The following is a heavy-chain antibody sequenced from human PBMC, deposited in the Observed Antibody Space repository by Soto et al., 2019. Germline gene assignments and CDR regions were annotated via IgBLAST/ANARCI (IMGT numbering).Heavy chain of an antibody. CDR2: ISAYNGNT. D-gene: IGHD6-13*01. CDR1: GYTFTSYG. J-gene: IGHJ4*02. V-gene: IGHV1-18*01. CDR3: ARAPDKGLAGTPLLDY. Sequence: GASVKVSCKASGYTFTSYGISWVRQAPGQGLEWMGWISAYNGNTNYAQKLQGRVTMTTDTSTSTAYMELRSLRSDDTAVYYCARAPDKGLAGTPLLDYWGQGTLVTVSS.